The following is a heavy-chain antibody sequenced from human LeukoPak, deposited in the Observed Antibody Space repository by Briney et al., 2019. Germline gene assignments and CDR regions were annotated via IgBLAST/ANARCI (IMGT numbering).Heavy chain of an antibody. D-gene: IGHD3-22*01. V-gene: IGHV4-34*01. CDR3: ARIVLHQTPSDSSGWSRVARAYFDS. CDR2: ITHRGST. CDR1: GGSFTDYY. J-gene: IGHJ4*02. Sequence: SETLSLTCAVDGGSFTDYYWTWIRQSPENGLEWIGEITHRGSTKYNSSLKSRVTMSVDTSKNQFSLNLTSVTAADTAVYYCARIVLHQTPSDSSGWSRVARAYFDSWGQGTLLTVSS.